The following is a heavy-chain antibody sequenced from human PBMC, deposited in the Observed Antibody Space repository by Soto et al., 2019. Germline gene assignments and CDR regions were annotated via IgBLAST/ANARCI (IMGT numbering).Heavy chain of an antibody. CDR3: AKPPDYNWNDY. D-gene: IGHD1-20*01. CDR2: ISDNGGRT. J-gene: IGHJ4*02. V-gene: IGHV3-23*01. CDR1: GFTFSSYA. Sequence: GGSLRLSCAASGFTFSSYAMNWVRQAPGKGLEWVSVISDNGGRTYYADSVKGRFTISRDNSKDTLYLQMNNLRAEDTAVYYCAKPPDYNWNDYWGQGTLVTVSS.